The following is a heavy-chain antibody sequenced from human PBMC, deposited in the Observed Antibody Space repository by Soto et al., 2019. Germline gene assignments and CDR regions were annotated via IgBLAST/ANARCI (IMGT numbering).Heavy chain of an antibody. Sequence: GGSLRLSCAASGFTFRTYWMSWVRQAPGKGLEWVANTNPDESEKDYVDSVKGRFSISRDNVKNSVDLQMNSLTIEDMAVYYCVRDRGFSTFDYWSQGSLVTVSS. J-gene: IGHJ4*02. CDR2: TNPDESEK. CDR3: VRDRGFSTFDY. D-gene: IGHD2-2*01. CDR1: GFTFRTYW. V-gene: IGHV3-7*01.